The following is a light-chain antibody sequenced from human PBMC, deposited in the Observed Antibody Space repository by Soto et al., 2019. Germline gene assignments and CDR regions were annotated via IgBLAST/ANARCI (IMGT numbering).Light chain of an antibody. CDR1: QGISSY. CDR2: AAS. J-gene: IGKJ5*01. V-gene: IGKV1-9*01. Sequence: IQLTQSPSSLSASIGNRVTITCRASQGISSYLAWYQQKPGKAPKLLIYAASTLQSVVPSSYSGSGPAADSTLTISTLRPQDFATDYGEQLDSYPTTFGQGTRLEI. CDR3: EQLDSYPTT.